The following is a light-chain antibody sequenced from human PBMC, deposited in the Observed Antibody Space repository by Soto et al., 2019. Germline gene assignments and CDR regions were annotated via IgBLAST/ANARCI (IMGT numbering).Light chain of an antibody. CDR3: CSNAGSYEV. Sequence: QSVLTQPRSVSGSPGQSVTISCTGTSSDVGGYNYVSWYQQHPGKAPKGMIYDVSERPSGVPDRFSGSKSGNTASLTISGLQAEDEADYYCCSNAGSYEVFGGGTKVTV. CDR1: SSDVGGYNY. V-gene: IGLV2-11*01. J-gene: IGLJ2*01. CDR2: DVS.